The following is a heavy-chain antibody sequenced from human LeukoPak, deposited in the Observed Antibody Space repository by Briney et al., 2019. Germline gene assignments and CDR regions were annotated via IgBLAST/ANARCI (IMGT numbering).Heavy chain of an antibody. J-gene: IGHJ4*02. CDR1: GFTFSDYE. CDR2: ISNSGSII. Sequence: AGGSLRLSCTGSGFTFSDYEMNWVHQAPGKGLEWISYISNSGSIIYYADSVKGRFTISRDNAKNSLFLQMHSLRAEDTAVYYCARGPSVGSGWSPDYWGQGTLVTVSS. V-gene: IGHV3-48*03. CDR3: ARGPSVGSGWSPDY. D-gene: IGHD6-19*01.